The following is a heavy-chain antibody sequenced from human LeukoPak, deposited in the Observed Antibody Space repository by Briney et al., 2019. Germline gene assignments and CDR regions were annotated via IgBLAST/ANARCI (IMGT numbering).Heavy chain of an antibody. J-gene: IGHJ3*02. CDR3: ARAKVYYYDSSGYWRSRAFDI. V-gene: IGHV4-34*01. Sequence: PSETLSLTCAVYGGSFSGYYWSWIRQPPGKGLEWIGEINHSGSTNYNPSLKSRVTISVDTSKNQFSLKLSSVTAADTAVYYCARAKVYYYDSSGYWRSRAFDIWGQGTMVTVSS. D-gene: IGHD3-22*01. CDR2: INHSGST. CDR1: GGSFSGYY.